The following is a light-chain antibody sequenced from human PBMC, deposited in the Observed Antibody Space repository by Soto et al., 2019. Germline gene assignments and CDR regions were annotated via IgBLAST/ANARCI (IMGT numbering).Light chain of an antibody. CDR3: QIWGTGTYVV. Sequence: QLVLTQSPSASASLGASVKLTCTLSSGHSSYAIAWHQQQPEKGPRYLMKLNSDGSHSKGDGIPDRFSGSSSGAERYLTISSLQSGDEADYYCQIWGTGTYVVFGGGTKLTVL. J-gene: IGLJ2*01. CDR1: SGHSSYA. V-gene: IGLV4-69*01. CDR2: LNSDGSH.